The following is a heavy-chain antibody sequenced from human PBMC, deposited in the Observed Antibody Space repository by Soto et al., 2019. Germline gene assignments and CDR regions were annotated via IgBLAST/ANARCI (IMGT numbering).Heavy chain of an antibody. J-gene: IGHJ4*02. Sequence: EVQLLESGGGLVQPGGSLRLSCAASGFTFSSYAMSWVRQAPGKGLEWVAAISGSGGSTYYADSVKGRFTISRDNSKNTLYRQMNSLRAEDTAVYYCAKGHRYCSCGSCQRNLDYWGQGTLVTVSS. CDR2: ISGSGGST. V-gene: IGHV3-23*01. CDR3: AKGHRYCSCGSCQRNLDY. D-gene: IGHD2-15*01. CDR1: GFTFSSYA.